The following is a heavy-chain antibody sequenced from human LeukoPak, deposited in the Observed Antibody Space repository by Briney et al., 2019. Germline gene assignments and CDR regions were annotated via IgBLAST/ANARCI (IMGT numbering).Heavy chain of an antibody. V-gene: IGHV1-46*01. J-gene: IGHJ4*02. Sequence: ASVKVSCKASGYAFTSYYMHWVRQAPGQGLEWMGIINPSGGSTSYAQKFQGRVTMTRDMSTSTVYMELSSLRSEDTAVYYCARSVRDGYIDYWGQGTLVTASS. CDR1: GYAFTSYY. CDR3: ARSVRDGYIDY. D-gene: IGHD5-24*01. CDR2: INPSGGST.